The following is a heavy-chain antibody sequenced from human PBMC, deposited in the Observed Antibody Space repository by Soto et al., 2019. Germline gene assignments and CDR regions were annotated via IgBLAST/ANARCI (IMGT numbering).Heavy chain of an antibody. Sequence: GGSLRLSCAASGFTVSSNYMSWVRQAPGKGLEWVSVIYSGGSKYYADSVKGRFTISRDSSKNTLFLQMDSLRGEDTGVYFCARRKVPAGTWWDGAFDIWGQGTMVTVSS. D-gene: IGHD2-2*01. CDR1: GFTVSSNY. J-gene: IGHJ3*02. V-gene: IGHV3-53*01. CDR2: IYSGGSK. CDR3: ARRKVPAGTWWDGAFDI.